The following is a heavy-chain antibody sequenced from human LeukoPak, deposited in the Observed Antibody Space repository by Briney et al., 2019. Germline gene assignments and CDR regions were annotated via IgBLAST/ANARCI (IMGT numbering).Heavy chain of an antibody. D-gene: IGHD6-19*01. CDR3: ATIQWLAPPPDS. V-gene: IGHV3-74*01. Sequence: GGSLRLSCAASGFTFSKYWMLWVRQAPGEGLESVSRINTDGTVTTYADSVKGRFTVSRDNADNTMFLQMNSVRYEDTAVYYCATIQWLAPPPDSWGQGTPVTVSS. CDR1: GFTFSKYW. J-gene: IGHJ4*02. CDR2: INTDGTVT.